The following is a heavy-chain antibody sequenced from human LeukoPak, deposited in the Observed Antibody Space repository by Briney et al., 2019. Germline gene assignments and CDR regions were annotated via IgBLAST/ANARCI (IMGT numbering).Heavy chain of an antibody. CDR3: ARGGYSYGYLLTTFDY. V-gene: IGHV4-34*01. Sequence: SETLSLTCAVYGGSFSGYYWSWIRQPPGKGLEWIGEINHSGSTNYNPSLKSRVTISVDTSKNQFSLKLSSVTAADTAVYYCARGGYSYGYLLTTFDYWGQGTLVTVSS. CDR2: INHSGST. CDR1: GGSFSGYY. J-gene: IGHJ4*02. D-gene: IGHD5-18*01.